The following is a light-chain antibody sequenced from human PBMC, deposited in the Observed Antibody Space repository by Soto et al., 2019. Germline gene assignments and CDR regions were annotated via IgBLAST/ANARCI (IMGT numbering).Light chain of an antibody. Sequence: QSALTQPASVSGSPGQSIAFSCTGTGSDVGGHDYVSWYQHHPGKAPKLMIYDVTYRPSGVSNRFSGSKSGNTASLTISGLEAEDEADYYCGSYTSSNTLVFGGGTKVTVL. CDR2: DVT. CDR1: GSDVGGHDY. J-gene: IGLJ2*01. V-gene: IGLV2-14*03. CDR3: GSYTSSNTLV.